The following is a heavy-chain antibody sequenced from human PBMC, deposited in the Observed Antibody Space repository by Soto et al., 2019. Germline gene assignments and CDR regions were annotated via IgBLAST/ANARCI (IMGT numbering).Heavy chain of an antibody. Sequence: QLQLVQSGTEVKEPGSSVKVSCKASGGTFSTSSFVWVRQGPGQGLEWMGEIIPIFTRTNFAQKFQGRVTFSEDECTRTTYMELRSLTSEETAIYYCARDVVRSTAGDSWGQGTLVTVSS. CDR1: GGTFSTSS. V-gene: IGHV1-69*01. J-gene: IGHJ4*02. D-gene: IGHD2-15*01. CDR2: IIPIFTRT. CDR3: ARDVVRSTAGDS.